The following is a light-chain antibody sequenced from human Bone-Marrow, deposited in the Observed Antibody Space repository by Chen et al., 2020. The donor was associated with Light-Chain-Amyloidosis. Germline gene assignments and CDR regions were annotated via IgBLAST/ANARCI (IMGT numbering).Light chain of an antibody. J-gene: IGLJ1*01. CDR2: EVT. Sequence: QSALTQPASVSGSPGQSITISCTGTSSDVGGDNHVSWYQQHPDKAPKLMIYEVTNRPAWVPYRFSGSKSDNTASLTNSGLQTEDEADYFCSSYTITNTLVFGSGTRVTVL. CDR3: SSYTITNTLV. V-gene: IGLV2-14*01. CDR1: SSDVGGDNH.